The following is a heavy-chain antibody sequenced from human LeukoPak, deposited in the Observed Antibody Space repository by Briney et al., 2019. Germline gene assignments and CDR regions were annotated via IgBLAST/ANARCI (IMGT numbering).Heavy chain of an antibody. CDR3: ASLSGLDFFQH. CDR1: GGSFSGYY. Sequence: SETLSLTCAVYGGSFSGYYWSWIRQPPGKGLEWIGEINHSGSTNYNPSLKSRVTISVDTSKNQFSLKLSSVTAADTAVYYCASLSGLDFFQHWGQGTLVTVSS. D-gene: IGHD3/OR15-3a*01. V-gene: IGHV4-34*01. J-gene: IGHJ1*01. CDR2: INHSGST.